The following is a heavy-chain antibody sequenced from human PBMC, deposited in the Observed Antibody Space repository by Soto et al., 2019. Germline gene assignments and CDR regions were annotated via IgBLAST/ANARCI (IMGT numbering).Heavy chain of an antibody. CDR1: GFSLSTSGVG. Sequence: QITLKESGPTLVKPTQTLTLTCTFSGFSLSTSGVGVGWIRQPPGKALEWLALIYWDDDKRYSPSLKSRLTITKDTSKNQVVLTMTNMDPVDTATYYCVHRQGGGAYYYDSSGYALDYWGQGTLVTVSS. CDR2: IYWDDDK. V-gene: IGHV2-5*02. D-gene: IGHD3-22*01. J-gene: IGHJ4*02. CDR3: VHRQGGGAYYYDSSGYALDY.